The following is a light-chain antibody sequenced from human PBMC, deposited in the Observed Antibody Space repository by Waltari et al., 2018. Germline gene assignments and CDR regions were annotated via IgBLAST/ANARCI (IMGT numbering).Light chain of an antibody. V-gene: IGLV1-47*01. CDR2: RNT. Sequence: QSVLTQPPSASGTPGQRVTISCSGSSSNIGTNAFCWYQQLPGTAPKLPIYRNTQRPSGVPDRFSGSKSGTSASLAISGLRSEDEADYYCSTWDDSLSGYVVFGGGTKLTVL. CDR1: SSNIGTNA. J-gene: IGLJ2*01. CDR3: STWDDSLSGYVV.